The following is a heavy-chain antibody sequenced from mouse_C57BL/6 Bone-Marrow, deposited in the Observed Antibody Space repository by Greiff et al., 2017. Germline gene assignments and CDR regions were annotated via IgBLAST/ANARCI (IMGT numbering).Heavy chain of an antibody. D-gene: IGHD1-1*01. CDR1: GYTFTSYW. CDR3: ARSAYYYGSSHYFDY. V-gene: IGHV1-55*01. Sequence: QVQLQQPGAELVKPGASVKMSCKASGYTFTSYWITWVKQRPGQGLEWIGDIYPGSGSTNYNEKFKSKATLTVDTSSSKAYMQLSSLTSEDSAVYYCARSAYYYGSSHYFDYWGQGTTLTVSS. J-gene: IGHJ2*01. CDR2: IYPGSGST.